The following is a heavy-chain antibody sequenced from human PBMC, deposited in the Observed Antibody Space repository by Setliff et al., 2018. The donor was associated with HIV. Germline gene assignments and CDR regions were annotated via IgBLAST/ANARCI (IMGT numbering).Heavy chain of an antibody. CDR1: GFSISSGFF. D-gene: IGHD4-17*01. J-gene: IGHJ4*02. CDR3: ARVETTVTSRLDY. V-gene: IGHV4-38-2*01. Sequence: KPSETLSLTCAASGFSISSGFFWGWVRQPPGKGLEWIGSIYQSGTTYYNPALKSRVTISVDTSKNQFSLRLTSVTAADTAVYFCARVETTVTSRLDYWGQGTLVTVSS. CDR2: IYQSGTT.